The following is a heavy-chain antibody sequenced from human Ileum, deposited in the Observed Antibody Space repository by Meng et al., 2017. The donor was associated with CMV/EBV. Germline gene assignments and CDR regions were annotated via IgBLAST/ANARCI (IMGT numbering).Heavy chain of an antibody. J-gene: IGHJ6*02. D-gene: IGHD3-9*01. Sequence: GSLRLSCTVSGGSISSPTYYWGWIRQPPGKGLEWIGSIYYGGSTFYNPSLKSRVIISVDTSKNQFSLSLSSVTAADTAVYYCARDRVRYSDDYYYYGMDVWGQGNTVTVSS. CDR2: IYYGGST. CDR1: GGSISSPTYY. CDR3: ARDRVRYSDDYYYYGMDV. V-gene: IGHV4-39*07.